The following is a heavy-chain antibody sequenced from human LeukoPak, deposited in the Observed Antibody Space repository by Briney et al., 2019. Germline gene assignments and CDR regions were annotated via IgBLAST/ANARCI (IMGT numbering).Heavy chain of an antibody. J-gene: IGHJ2*01. V-gene: IGHV1-2*06. Sequence: ASVKVSCKASGYTFIHYYIHWVRQAPGRGLEWMGRINPDSGDRSFAQGLQGRLTLTRDMSISTVYMELSSLTSDDTAVYYCARGRSVNVARGPLFHLWGRGTLVTVSS. D-gene: IGHD3-10*01. CDR2: INPDSGDR. CDR3: ARGRSVNVARGPLFHL. CDR1: GYTFIHYY.